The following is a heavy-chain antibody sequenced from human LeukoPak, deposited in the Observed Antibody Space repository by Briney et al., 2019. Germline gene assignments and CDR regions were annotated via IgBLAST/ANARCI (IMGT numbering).Heavy chain of an antibody. J-gene: IGHJ4*02. CDR1: PYSFTSHW. CDR2: AYAGDSDT. Sequence: GESLKISCTSSPYSFTSHWIGWVRQKPGEGLEWVGLAYAGDSDTIYSPSFQGQVTMSADKSTSTVYLQWSGLKASDTATYFCARQNRGGSHTTGYYFDYWGLGTLVTVSS. V-gene: IGHV5-51*01. D-gene: IGHD1-26*01. CDR3: ARQNRGGSHTTGYYFDY.